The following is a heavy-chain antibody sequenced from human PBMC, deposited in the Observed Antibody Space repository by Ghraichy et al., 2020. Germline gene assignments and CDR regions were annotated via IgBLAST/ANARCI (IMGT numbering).Heavy chain of an antibody. V-gene: IGHV3-11*01. D-gene: IGHD5-12*01. Sequence: GGSLRLSCAASGFGFSDYYMSWIRQAPGKGLEWVSYISGSGGSTYYADSVKGRFTISRDNAKHSLLLQLNSLRAEDTAVYYCARTSGFDSQYYYYGMDAWGLGTTVTVSS. J-gene: IGHJ6*02. CDR1: GFGFSDYY. CDR2: ISGSGGST. CDR3: ARTSGFDSQYYYYGMDA.